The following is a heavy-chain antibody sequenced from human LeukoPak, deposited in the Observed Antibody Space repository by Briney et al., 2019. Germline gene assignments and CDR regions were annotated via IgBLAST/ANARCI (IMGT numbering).Heavy chain of an antibody. J-gene: IGHJ4*02. V-gene: IGHV3-53*01. CDR1: GFTVSSNY. D-gene: IGHD3-10*01. CDR2: IYSGGST. Sequence: GGSLRLSCAASGFTVSSNYMSWVRQAPGKGLEWVSVIYSGGSTNYADSVKGRFTISRDNSNNTLYLQMNSLRAEDTAVYYCARGQIDYYVSGSYGYFDYWGQGTLVTVSS. CDR3: ARGQIDYYVSGSYGYFDY.